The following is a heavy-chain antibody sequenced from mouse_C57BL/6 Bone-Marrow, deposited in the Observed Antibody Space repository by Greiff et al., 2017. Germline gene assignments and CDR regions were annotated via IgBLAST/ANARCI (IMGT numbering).Heavy chain of an antibody. CDR3: ARWSPAWVAY. D-gene: IGHD2-3*01. Sequence: QVQLQQSGAELVKPGASVKISCKASGYAFSSYWMNWVKQRPTGKGLEWIGQSYPGDGDTNYNGKFKGKATLTADKSSSTAYMQLSSLTSADSAVDFCARWSPAWVAYWGQGTLVTVSA. CDR2: SYPGDGDT. CDR1: GYAFSSYW. V-gene: IGHV1-80*01. J-gene: IGHJ3*01.